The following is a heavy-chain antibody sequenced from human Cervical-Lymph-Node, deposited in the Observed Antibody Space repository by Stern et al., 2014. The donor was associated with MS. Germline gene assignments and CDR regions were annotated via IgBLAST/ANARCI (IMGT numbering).Heavy chain of an antibody. CDR2: IYPGDSDT. CDR3: ARPGDDTAKYGLDV. J-gene: IGHJ6*02. Sequence: EVQLVESGAEVKKPGESLKISCKGSGYSFATYWIGWVRQMPGKGLEWMGIIYPGDSDTRNSTSFQGQVTIFADKANRHAHQHRRSLKASDTAMYYCARPGDDTAKYGLDVWGQGTTVTVSS. D-gene: IGHD5-18*01. CDR1: GYSFATYW. V-gene: IGHV5-51*03.